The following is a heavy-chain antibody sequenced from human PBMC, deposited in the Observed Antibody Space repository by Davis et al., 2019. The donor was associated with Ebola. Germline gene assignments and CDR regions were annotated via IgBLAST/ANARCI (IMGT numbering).Heavy chain of an antibody. CDR1: GGSFSGYY. J-gene: IGHJ4*02. Sequence: PSETLSLTCAVYGGSFSGYYWSWIRQPPGKGLEWIGEINHSGSTNYNPSLKSRVTISVDTSKNQFSLKLSSVTAADTAVYYCAKDRRTWIQLSRGLVGDYWGQGTLVTVSS. CDR2: INHSGST. V-gene: IGHV4-34*01. D-gene: IGHD5-18*01. CDR3: AKDRRTWIQLSRGLVGDY.